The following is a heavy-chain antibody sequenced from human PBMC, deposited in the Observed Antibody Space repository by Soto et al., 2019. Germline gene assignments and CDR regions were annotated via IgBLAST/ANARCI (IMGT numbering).Heavy chain of an antibody. CDR3: ARGGWWEADIVVVPAAISRYYYYYGMDV. CDR1: GFTFSSYG. D-gene: IGHD2-2*01. J-gene: IGHJ6*02. V-gene: IGHV3-33*01. Sequence: QVQLVESGGGVVQPGRSLRLSCAASGFTFSSYGMHWVRQAPGKGLEWVAVIWYDGSNKYYADSVKGRFIISRDNSKNTLYLQMNSLRAEDTAVYYCARGGWWEADIVVVPAAISRYYYYYGMDVWGQGTTVTVSS. CDR2: IWYDGSNK.